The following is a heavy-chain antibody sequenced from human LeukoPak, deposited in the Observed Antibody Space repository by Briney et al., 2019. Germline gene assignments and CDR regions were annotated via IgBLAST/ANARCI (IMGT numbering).Heavy chain of an antibody. D-gene: IGHD3-22*01. Sequence: GGSLRLSCAASGFTFSSYSMNWVRQAPGKGLEWVSSISSSSSYIYYADSVKGRFTISRDNAKNSLYLQMNSLRAEDTAVYYCASRNYYDSSGYYKGGAFDIWGQGTMVTVSS. V-gene: IGHV3-21*01. CDR2: ISSSSSYI. CDR1: GFTFSSYS. CDR3: ASRNYYDSSGYYKGGAFDI. J-gene: IGHJ3*02.